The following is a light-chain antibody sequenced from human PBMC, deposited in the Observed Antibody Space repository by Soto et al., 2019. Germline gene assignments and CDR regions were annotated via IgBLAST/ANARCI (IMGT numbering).Light chain of an antibody. J-gene: IGKJ2*01. CDR2: GAS. CDR1: QSVNCNY. Sequence: EIVLTQSPGTLSLSPGERATLACRASQSVNCNYLTWYQQKPGQAPRLLIYGASTRATGTPDRFSGSGSGTVFTLTISRLEPEDFPVYYCQQYGSSFRYTFGQGTKLEIK. CDR3: QQYGSSFRYT. V-gene: IGKV3-20*01.